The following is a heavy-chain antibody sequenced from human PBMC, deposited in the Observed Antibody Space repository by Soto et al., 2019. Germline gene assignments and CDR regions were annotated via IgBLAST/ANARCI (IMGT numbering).Heavy chain of an antibody. CDR3: ARGIPRGYYDSSGYYFDY. CDR1: GDSISSGGYY. D-gene: IGHD3-22*01. V-gene: IGHV4-31*03. CDR2: IYYSGST. Sequence: SETLSLTCTVSGDSISSGGYYWSWIRQHPGKGLEWIGYIYYSGSTYYKPSLKSRVTISVDTSKNQFSLKLSSVTAADTALYYCARGIPRGYYDSSGYYFDYWGQGTLVTVSS. J-gene: IGHJ4*02.